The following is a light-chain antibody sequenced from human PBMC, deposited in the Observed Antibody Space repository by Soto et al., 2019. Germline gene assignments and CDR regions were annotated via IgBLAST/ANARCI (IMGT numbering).Light chain of an antibody. V-gene: IGKV3-20*01. Sequence: ENVLTQSPGTLSLSPGERATLSCRASQSFSSSYLAWYQQKPGQAPRLLIYGTSIRAAGIPARFSASGTGTDFTLTISDVQPEDFAVYYCHQRQSWPRTFGQGTKGDI. CDR2: GTS. CDR3: HQRQSWPRT. CDR1: QSFSSSY. J-gene: IGKJ1*01.